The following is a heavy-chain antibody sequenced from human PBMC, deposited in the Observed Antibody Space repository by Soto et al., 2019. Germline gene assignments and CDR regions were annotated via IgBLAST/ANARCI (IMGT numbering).Heavy chain of an antibody. J-gene: IGHJ3*02. CDR3: AKRTFDI. Sequence: VQLLESGGGLVQPGGSLRLSCAASGFTFRSYAMSWVRQAPGKGLEWVSTISDSGGSTYYADSVKGRFTISRDNSNNALYLQMNSLRAEDTAVYYCAKRTFDIWGQGTMVTVSS. CDR1: GFTFRSYA. CDR2: ISDSGGST. V-gene: IGHV3-23*01.